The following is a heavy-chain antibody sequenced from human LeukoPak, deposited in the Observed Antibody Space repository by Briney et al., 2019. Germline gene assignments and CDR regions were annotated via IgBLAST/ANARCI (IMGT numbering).Heavy chain of an antibody. D-gene: IGHD6-19*01. CDR3: ARVVAGPYYYYYGMDV. CDR1: GYTFTSYY. V-gene: IGHV1-46*01. J-gene: IGHJ6*02. Sequence: ASVKVSCKASGYTFTSYYMHWVRQAPGQGLEWMGIINPSGGSTSYAQKFQGRVTMTRDTSTSTVYMELSSLRAEDTAVYYCARVVAGPYYYYYGMDVWGQGTTVTVSS. CDR2: INPSGGST.